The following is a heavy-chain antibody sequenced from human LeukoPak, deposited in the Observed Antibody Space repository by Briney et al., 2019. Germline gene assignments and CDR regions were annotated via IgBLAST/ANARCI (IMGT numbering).Heavy chain of an antibody. CDR2: IKQDGSEK. D-gene: IGHD3-10*01. J-gene: IGHJ4*02. V-gene: IGHV3-7*01. CDR1: GFTFSSYW. CDR3: ARDSDYYGSGTHLV. Sequence: GGSLRLSCAASGFTFSSYWMSWVRQAPGKGLEWVANIKQDGSEKYYVDSVKGRFTISRDNAKNSLYLQMNSLRAEDTAVYYCARDSDYYGSGTHLVWGQRTLVTVSS.